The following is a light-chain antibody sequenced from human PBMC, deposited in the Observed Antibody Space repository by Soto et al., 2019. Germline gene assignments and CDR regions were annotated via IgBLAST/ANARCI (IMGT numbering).Light chain of an antibody. CDR1: QGVSGSY. CDR3: QQYGSSPTWT. V-gene: IGKV3-20*01. Sequence: EIVLTQSPGTLSLSPGERATLSCRASQGVSGSYLAWYQQSPGQAPRLLIYGASTRATGIPDRFSGGGSGTDFTLTISRLEPEDFAVYYCQQYGSSPTWTFGQGTKVDI. CDR2: GAS. J-gene: IGKJ1*01.